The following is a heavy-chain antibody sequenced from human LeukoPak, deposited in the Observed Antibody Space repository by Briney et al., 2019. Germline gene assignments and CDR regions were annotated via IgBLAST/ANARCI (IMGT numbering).Heavy chain of an antibody. CDR1: GYTFNSYG. V-gene: IGHV1-18*01. CDR3: ARLIPQKWELPGKWFDP. D-gene: IGHD1-26*01. CDR2: VSAYNGHT. J-gene: IGHJ5*02. Sequence: ASVKVSCKASGYTFNSYGISWVRQAPGHGLEWMGWVSAYNGHTNYAQKFQGRVTMTTGTSTSTASMELRSLRSDDTAVYYCARLIPQKWELPGKWFDPWGQGTLVTVSS.